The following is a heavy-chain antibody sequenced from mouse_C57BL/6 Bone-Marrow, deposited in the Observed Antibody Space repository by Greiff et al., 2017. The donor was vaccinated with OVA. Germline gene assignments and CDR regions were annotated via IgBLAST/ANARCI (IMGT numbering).Heavy chain of an antibody. Sequence: QVQLQQPGTELVKPGASVKLSCKASGYTFTSYWMHWVKQRPGQGLEWIGNINPSNGGTNYNEKFKSKATLTVDKSSSTAYMQLSSLTSEDSAVYYCARAPYYYGSRGVYFDYWGQGTTLTVSS. CDR2: INPSNGGT. J-gene: IGHJ2*01. CDR1: GYTFTSYW. D-gene: IGHD1-1*01. V-gene: IGHV1-53*01. CDR3: ARAPYYYGSRGVYFDY.